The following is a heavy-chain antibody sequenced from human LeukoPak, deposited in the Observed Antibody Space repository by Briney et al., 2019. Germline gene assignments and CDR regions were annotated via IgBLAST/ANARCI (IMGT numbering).Heavy chain of an antibody. D-gene: IGHD4-17*01. J-gene: IGHJ4*02. Sequence: ASVKVSCKASGGTFSSYAISWVRHAPGQGLEWMGWISTYRGHTNYAQNLQGRVTMTTDTSTSTAYMELERLTSDDTAVYYCARMGGWEQSDYEGNPDYWGQGTLVTVSS. CDR3: ARMGGWEQSDYEGNPDY. CDR2: ISTYRGHT. V-gene: IGHV1-18*01. CDR1: GGTFSSYA.